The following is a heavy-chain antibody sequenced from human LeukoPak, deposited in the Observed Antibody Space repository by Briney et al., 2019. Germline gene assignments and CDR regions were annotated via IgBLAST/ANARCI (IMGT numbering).Heavy chain of an antibody. Sequence: PSETLSLTCSVSGGSISSYYWSWIRQPPGKGLEWIGYIFYSGSTNYNPSLKSRVTISLDTSKNQFSLKLSSVTAADTAVYYCATQACIVGATGYFDYWGQGTLVTVSS. CDR2: IFYSGST. D-gene: IGHD1-26*01. J-gene: IGHJ4*02. CDR3: ATQACIVGATGYFDY. V-gene: IGHV4-59*08. CDR1: GGSISSYY.